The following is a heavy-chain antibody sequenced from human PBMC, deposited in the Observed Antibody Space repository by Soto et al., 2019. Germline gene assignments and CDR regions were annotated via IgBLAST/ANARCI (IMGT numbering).Heavy chain of an antibody. D-gene: IGHD5-12*01. CDR1: GFTFSSYA. V-gene: IGHV3-30-3*01. CDR2: ISYDGSIQ. Sequence: QVQPVESGGGVVQPGRSLRLSCAASGFTFSSYAMHWVRQAPGKGLEWVAVISYDGSIQYYAESVKGRFTISRDNSKNTLYLQMNSLRDEDTAVYYCAREQYVATYYFDYWGQGTLVTVSS. CDR3: AREQYVATYYFDY. J-gene: IGHJ4*02.